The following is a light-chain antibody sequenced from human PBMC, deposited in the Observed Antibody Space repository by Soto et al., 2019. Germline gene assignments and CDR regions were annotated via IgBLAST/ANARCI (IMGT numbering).Light chain of an antibody. CDR1: SSVVGGYNY. Sequence: LTQPRSVSGSPGQSLTISCTGTSSVVGGYNYVSCYQQYPGQVPKLMIYDVTKRPSGVPDRFSGSKSGNTASLTISGLQAEDEADYYCCSHAGTYTYVFGTGTKVTVL. CDR2: DVT. J-gene: IGLJ1*01. CDR3: CSHAGTYTYV. V-gene: IGLV2-11*01.